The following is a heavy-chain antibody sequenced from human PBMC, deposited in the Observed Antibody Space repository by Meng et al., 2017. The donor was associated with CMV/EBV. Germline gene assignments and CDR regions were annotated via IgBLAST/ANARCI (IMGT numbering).Heavy chain of an antibody. Sequence: GESLKISCAASGFTFSDYYMSWIRQAPGKGLEWVSYISSSGSTIYYADSVKGRFTISRDNAKNSLYLQMNSLRAEDTAVYYCARLLYNWNDAGVDYWGQGTLVTVSS. CDR3: ARLLYNWNDAGVDY. V-gene: IGHV3-11*04. J-gene: IGHJ4*02. D-gene: IGHD1-20*01. CDR2: ISSSGSTI. CDR1: GFTFSDYY.